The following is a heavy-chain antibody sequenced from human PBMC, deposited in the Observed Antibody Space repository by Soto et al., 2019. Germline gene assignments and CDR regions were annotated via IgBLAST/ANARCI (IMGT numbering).Heavy chain of an antibody. D-gene: IGHD3-16*02. V-gene: IGHV4-34*01. CDR1: GGSFSGYY. CDR3: ARERNYDYIWGSYRSGYYFDY. Sequence: SETLSLTCAVYGGSFSGYYWSWIRQPPGKGLEWIGEINHSGSTNYNPSLKSRVTISVDTSKNQFSLKLSSVTAADTAVYYCARERNYDYIWGSYRSGYYFDYWGQGTLVTVSS. J-gene: IGHJ4*02. CDR2: INHSGST.